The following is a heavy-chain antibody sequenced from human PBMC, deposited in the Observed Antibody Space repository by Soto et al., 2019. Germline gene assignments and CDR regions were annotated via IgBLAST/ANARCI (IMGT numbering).Heavy chain of an antibody. Sequence: EVQLLESGGGLVQPGGSLRLSCAPSGFTFSTYTMSWVRQAPGKGLEWVSSISGSGDSTHYADSEKGRFIISRDNSKNPLYLQMNSLRAEDTAVYYCAKVYYYDSSGWGFYSWGQGTLVTVSS. CDR1: GFTFSTYT. D-gene: IGHD3-22*01. CDR2: ISGSGDST. J-gene: IGHJ4*02. CDR3: AKVYYYDSSGWGFYS. V-gene: IGHV3-23*01.